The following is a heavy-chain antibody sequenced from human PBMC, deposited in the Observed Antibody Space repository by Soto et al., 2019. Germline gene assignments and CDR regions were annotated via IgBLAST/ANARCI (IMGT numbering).Heavy chain of an antibody. Sequence: EVQLVESGGGLVQPGGSLRLSCAASGFTFSSYWMHWVRQAPGKGLVWVSRINSDGSSTSYADSVKGRFTISRDNAKSTLYLQMNSLRAEDTAVYYCVRPYKWGDHVDWYFDLWGRGTLVTVSS. V-gene: IGHV3-74*01. CDR2: INSDGSST. CDR1: GFTFSSYW. CDR3: VRPYKWGDHVDWYFDL. J-gene: IGHJ2*01. D-gene: IGHD1-20*01.